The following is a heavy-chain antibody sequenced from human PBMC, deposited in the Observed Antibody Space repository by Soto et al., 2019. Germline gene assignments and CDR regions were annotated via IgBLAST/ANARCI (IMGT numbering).Heavy chain of an antibody. V-gene: IGHV1-69*13. CDR1: GGAFNSYA. CDR3: ARDRIDVSGTYSINCFDP. CDR2: IIPIFATT. J-gene: IGHJ5*02. D-gene: IGHD3-10*01. Sequence: ASVKVSCKASGGAFNSYAISWVRQAPGQGLEWMGGIIPIFATTNYAQKFQGRLSITADESTTTAYMELSSLRSEDTAVYYCARDRIDVSGTYSINCFDPWGQGTLVTVS.